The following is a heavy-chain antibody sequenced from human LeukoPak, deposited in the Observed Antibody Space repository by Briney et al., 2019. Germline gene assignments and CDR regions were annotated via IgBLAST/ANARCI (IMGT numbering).Heavy chain of an antibody. V-gene: IGHV3-53*01. D-gene: IGHD1-26*01. CDR1: GFTVSSSY. CDR3: ARRNSGSYDY. Sequence: GGSLRLSCAVSGFTVSSSYMTWVRQAPGKGLERVSLIYAGGSTYYADYVKGRFTISRDNSKNTLYLQMNSLRAEDTAVYYCARRNSGSYDYWGQGTLVTVSS. CDR2: IYAGGST. J-gene: IGHJ4*02.